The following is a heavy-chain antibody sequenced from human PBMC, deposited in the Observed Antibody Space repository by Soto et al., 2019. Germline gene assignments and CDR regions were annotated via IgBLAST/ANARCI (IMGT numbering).Heavy chain of an antibody. V-gene: IGHV1-18*01. Sequence: ASVKVSCKASGYTFTTFGISRVRQAPGQGLEWVAWISANNGNTKYSQKFQGRVSLTTETSASTAYMELRSLRSDDTAVYYCPRSAPFDISDITPVELWGQGTLVTVSS. CDR3: PRSAPFDISDITPVEL. D-gene: IGHD3-9*01. CDR1: GYTFTTFG. J-gene: IGHJ4*02. CDR2: ISANNGNT.